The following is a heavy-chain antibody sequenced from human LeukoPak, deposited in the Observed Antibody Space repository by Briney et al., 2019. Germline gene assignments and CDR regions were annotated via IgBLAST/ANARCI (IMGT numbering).Heavy chain of an antibody. V-gene: IGHV3-21*01. CDR2: ISGRSTTR. J-gene: IGHJ4*02. CDR3: ARGPFGDAY. Sequence: GGPLRLSCAASGFTFRANTMNWVRQAPGKGLEWVSSISGRSTTRYYADSVKGRVTIARDNTKNAVSLQINSLRVEDTAVYYCARGPFGDAYWGQGTLVTVPS. D-gene: IGHD2-21*01. CDR1: GFTFRANT.